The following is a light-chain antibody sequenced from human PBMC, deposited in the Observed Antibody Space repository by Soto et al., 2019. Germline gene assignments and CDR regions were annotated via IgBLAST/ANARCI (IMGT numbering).Light chain of an antibody. CDR2: DII. J-gene: IGLJ1*01. CDR1: SDDVGGYNY. CDR3: VSFTTSRSYV. V-gene: IGLV2-14*03. Sequence: QSVLTQPASVSGSPGQSITISCTGTSDDVGGYNYVSWYQQHSGKAPKLMIYDIINRPSGVSNRFSGSKSGNTASLTISGLQAEDEADYYCVSFTTSRSYVFGTGTKLTVL.